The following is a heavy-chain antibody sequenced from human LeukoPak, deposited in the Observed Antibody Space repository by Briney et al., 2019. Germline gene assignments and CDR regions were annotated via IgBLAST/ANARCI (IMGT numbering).Heavy chain of an antibody. J-gene: IGHJ4*02. CDR2: ISGXGGST. V-gene: IGHV3-23*01. D-gene: IGHD3-22*01. Sequence: TXXSXXXSXXRQAPXKXLEWVSAISGXGGSTYYTDSMKGRFTISRDNSKNTLYLQMNSLRAEDTAVYYCAKEGVRGNYYDSSGYHFDYWGQGTLVTVSS. CDR3: AKEGVRGNYYDSSGYHFDY. CDR1: TXXSXX.